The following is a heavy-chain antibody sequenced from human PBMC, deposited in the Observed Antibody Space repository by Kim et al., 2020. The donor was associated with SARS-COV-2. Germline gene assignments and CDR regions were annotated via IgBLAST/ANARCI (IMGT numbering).Heavy chain of an antibody. J-gene: IGHJ4*02. V-gene: IGHV3-23*01. CDR3: AKGGYYDYVWGSYPVGGAFDY. Sequence: GGSLRLSCAASGFTFSSYAMSWVRQAPGKGLEWVSAISGSGGSTYYADSVKGRFTISRDNSKNTLYLQMNSLRAEDTAVYYCAKGGYYDYVWGSYPVGGAFDYWGQGTLVTVSS. CDR1: GFTFSSYA. D-gene: IGHD3-16*02. CDR2: ISGSGGST.